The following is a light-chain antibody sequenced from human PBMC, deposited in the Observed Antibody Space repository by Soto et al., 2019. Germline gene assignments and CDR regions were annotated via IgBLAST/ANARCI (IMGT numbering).Light chain of an antibody. V-gene: IGKV3D-20*02. CDR2: DAS. CDR1: QSVSSSY. J-gene: IGKJ4*01. CDR3: QQRSNWPT. Sequence: IVLTQSPGTLSLSPGERATLPCRASQSVSSSYLAWYQQKPGQAPRLLIYDASTRATGVPARFSGSGSGTDFTLTISSLEPEDFAVYYCQQRSNWPTFGGGTKVDIK.